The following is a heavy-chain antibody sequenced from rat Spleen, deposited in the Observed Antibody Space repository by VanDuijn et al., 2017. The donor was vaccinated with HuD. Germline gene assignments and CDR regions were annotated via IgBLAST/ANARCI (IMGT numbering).Heavy chain of an antibody. CDR3: ARGGNGPKDYYFDY. V-gene: IGHV2-34*01. J-gene: IGHJ2*01. Sequence: QVQLKESGPGLVQSSETLSLTCSVSGFSLTKHSVSWVRQPAGKGPEWMGRVWYDGDTAYSSALKSRLSISRDTSKSQVFLKMNSLQNEDIATYYCARGGNGPKDYYFDYWGQGVMVTVSS. CDR2: VWYDGDT. D-gene: IGHD1-7*01. CDR1: GFSLTKHS.